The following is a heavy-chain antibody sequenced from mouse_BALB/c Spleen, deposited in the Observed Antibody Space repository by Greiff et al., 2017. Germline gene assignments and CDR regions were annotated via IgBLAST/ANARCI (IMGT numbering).Heavy chain of an antibody. J-gene: IGHJ2*01. CDR3: AREGRTGTLAFDY. V-gene: IGHV3-6*02. CDR1: GYSITSGYF. Sequence: ESGPGLVKPSQSLSLTCSVTGYSITSGYFWNWIRQFPGNKLEWMGYISYDGSNNYNPSLKNRISITRDTSKNQFFLKLNSVTTEDTATYYCAREGRTGTLAFDYWGQGTTLTVSS. D-gene: IGHD4-1*01. CDR2: ISYDGSN.